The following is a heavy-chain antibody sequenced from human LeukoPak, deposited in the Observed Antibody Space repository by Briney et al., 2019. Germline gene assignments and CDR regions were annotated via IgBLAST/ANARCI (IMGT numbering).Heavy chain of an antibody. D-gene: IGHD5-12*01. CDR1: GFTFSDYY. CDR3: ASPVPTRSYYYYGMDV. V-gene: IGHV3-11*01. Sequence: TGGSLRLSCAASGFTFSDYYMSWIRQAPGKGLEWVSYISSSGSTIYYADSVKGRFTISRDNAKNSLYLQMNSLRAEDTAVYYCASPVPTRSYYYYGMDVWGQGTTVTVTS. CDR2: ISSSGSTI. J-gene: IGHJ6*02.